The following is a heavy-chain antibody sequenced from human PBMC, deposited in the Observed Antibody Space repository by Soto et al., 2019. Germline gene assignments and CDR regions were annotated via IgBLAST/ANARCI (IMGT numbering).Heavy chain of an antibody. CDR2: VSDGGETT. D-gene: IGHD1-7*01. CDR1: GLAFNSYA. CDR3: ASLDKLWNYAVFDN. J-gene: IGHJ4*02. Sequence: GGSLRLSCEVSGLAFNSYAFSWVRQAPGKGLEWVSAVSDGGETTYYTDSVKGRFTTSRDNSNNTLYLQMNSLRAEDTAMYHCASLDKLWNYAVFDNWGQGTLVTVSS. V-gene: IGHV3-23*01.